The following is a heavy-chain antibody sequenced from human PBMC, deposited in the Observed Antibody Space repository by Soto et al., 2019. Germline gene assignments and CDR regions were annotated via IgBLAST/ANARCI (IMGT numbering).Heavy chain of an antibody. CDR2: LYSAGST. CDR1: GFTVSSNY. J-gene: IGHJ6*02. D-gene: IGHD6-19*01. CDR3: AREAEDMGLPMXV. V-gene: IGHV3-66*01. Sequence: GGSLRLSCAASGFTVSSNYMSWVRRAPGKGLEWVSVLYSAGSTYYADSVKGRFTISRDNSKNTLYLQMNSLRVEDTAVYYCAREAEDMGLPMXVWGQGTTVTVSS.